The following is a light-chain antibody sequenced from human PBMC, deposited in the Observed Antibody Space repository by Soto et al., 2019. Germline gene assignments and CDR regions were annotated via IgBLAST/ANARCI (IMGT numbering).Light chain of an antibody. V-gene: IGKV2-28*01. CDR2: LGS. Sequence: DIVMTQSPLSLPVTPGEPASISCRSSQSLLPSNGYTYLDWYLQKPGQSPQLLIYLGSNRASGVPDRFSGSGSGTDFTLKISRVEAEDVGVYYCMQPLQSWTVGQGTKVELK. J-gene: IGKJ1*01. CDR3: MQPLQSWT. CDR1: QSLLPSNGYTY.